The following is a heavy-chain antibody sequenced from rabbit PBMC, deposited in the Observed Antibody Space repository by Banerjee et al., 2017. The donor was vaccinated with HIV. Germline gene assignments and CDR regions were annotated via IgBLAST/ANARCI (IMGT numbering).Heavy chain of an antibody. CDR2: INTSSGNI. V-gene: IGHV1S45*01. J-gene: IGHJ4*01. CDR3: ARDIFSGGYYRYYFDL. CDR1: GFSFSSKYV. Sequence: QEYLEESGGDLVKPEGSLTLTCTASGFSFSSKYVMCWVRQAPGKGLEWIACINTSSGNIVYATWAKGQFTISKTSSTTVTLQMTSLTAADTATYFCARDIFSGGYYRYYFDLWGPGTLVTVS. D-gene: IGHD1-1*01.